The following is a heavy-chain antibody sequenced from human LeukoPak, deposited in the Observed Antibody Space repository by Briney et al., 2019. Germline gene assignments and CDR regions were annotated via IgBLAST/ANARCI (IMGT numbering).Heavy chain of an antibody. Sequence: ASVKVSCKASGYTFTGYYMHWVRHAPGQGLEWMGLINPNSGGTNYAQKFQGRVTMTRDTSISTAYMELSRLRSEDTAVYYCARDPSSSWGCNWFDPWGQGTLVTVSS. CDR3: ARDPSSSWGCNWFDP. CDR1: GYTFTGYY. J-gene: IGHJ5*02. D-gene: IGHD6-13*01. CDR2: INPNSGGT. V-gene: IGHV1-2*06.